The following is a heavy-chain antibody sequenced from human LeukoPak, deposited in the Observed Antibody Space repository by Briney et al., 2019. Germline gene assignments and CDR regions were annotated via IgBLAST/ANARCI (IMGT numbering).Heavy chain of an antibody. Sequence: GGSLRLSCSASGFTFSSYAMHWVRQAPGKGLEYVSAISSNGGSTYYADSVKGRFTISRDNSKNTLYLQMNSLRAEDTAVYYCAKAGVRAAYYYGMDVWGKGTTVTVSS. V-gene: IGHV3-64*04. D-gene: IGHD3-10*01. CDR3: AKAGVRAAYYYGMDV. CDR1: GFTFSSYA. CDR2: ISSNGGST. J-gene: IGHJ6*04.